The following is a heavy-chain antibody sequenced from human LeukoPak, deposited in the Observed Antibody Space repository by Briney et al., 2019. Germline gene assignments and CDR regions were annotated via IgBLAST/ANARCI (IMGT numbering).Heavy chain of an antibody. D-gene: IGHD3-16*01. Sequence: GGSLRLSCAASGFTFSSYAMSWVRQAPGKGLEWVSAINGSGGSTYYADSVKGRFTISRDNSKNTLYLQMNSLRAEDTAVYYCAKARDYVWGSSDYWGQGTLVTVSS. CDR1: GFTFSSYA. V-gene: IGHV3-23*01. CDR3: AKARDYVWGSSDY. J-gene: IGHJ4*02. CDR2: INGSGGST.